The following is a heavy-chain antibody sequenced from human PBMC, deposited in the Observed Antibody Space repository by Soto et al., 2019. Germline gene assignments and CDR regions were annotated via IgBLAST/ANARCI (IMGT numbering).Heavy chain of an antibody. CDR3: AKGPPNCISTSCYAGYLDY. D-gene: IGHD2-2*01. CDR1: GFTFSSYG. V-gene: IGHV3-30*18. CDR2: ISYDGSNK. J-gene: IGHJ4*02. Sequence: GGSLRLSCAASGFTFSSYGMHWVRQAPGKGLEWVAVISYDGSNKYYADSVKGRFTISRDNSKNTLYLQMNSLRAEDTAVYYCAKGPPNCISTSCYAGYLDYWGQGTLVTVSS.